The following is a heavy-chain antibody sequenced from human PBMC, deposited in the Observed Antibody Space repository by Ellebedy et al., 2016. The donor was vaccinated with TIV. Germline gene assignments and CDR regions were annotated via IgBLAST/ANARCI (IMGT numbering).Heavy chain of an antibody. J-gene: IGHJ5*02. D-gene: IGHD2-15*01. V-gene: IGHV1-3*01. CDR1: GYTFTTFA. Sequence: AASVKVTCKASGYTFTTFAINWSRHAPGQSLEWRGWIKVADANKKYSQKFQGRVTFIKDTSANTAYMHLTSRTSEDAAVYYCARDPLGYCSGGSCSNNWFDPWGQGTLVTVSS. CDR2: IKVADANK. CDR3: ARDPLGYCSGGSCSNNWFDP.